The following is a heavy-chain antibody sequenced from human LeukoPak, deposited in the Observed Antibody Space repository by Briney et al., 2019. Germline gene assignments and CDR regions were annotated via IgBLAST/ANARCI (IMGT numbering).Heavy chain of an antibody. CDR3: ARVGDWNDLVY. CDR1: AGSVSSGTYY. Sequence: SETLSLTCTVSAGSVSSGTYYWSWIRQPPGKGLEWIGYIYYTGSTNYDPSLKSRVTISVDTSKNQFSLKLSSVTAADTAVYYCARVGDWNDLVYWGQGTLVTVSS. V-gene: IGHV4-61*01. CDR2: IYYTGST. D-gene: IGHD1-1*01. J-gene: IGHJ4*02.